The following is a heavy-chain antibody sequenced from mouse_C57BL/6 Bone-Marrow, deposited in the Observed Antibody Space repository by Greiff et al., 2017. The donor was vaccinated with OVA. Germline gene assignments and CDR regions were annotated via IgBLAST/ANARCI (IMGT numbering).Heavy chain of an antibody. CDR3: GRSRKYDMDY. CDR2: IHPNSGNT. V-gene: IGHV1-64*01. J-gene: IGHJ4*01. CDR1: GYTFTSYC. Sequence: QVQLQQSGAELAKPGASVKLSCKASGYTFTSYCIHWVKQRPGQGLEWIGVIHPNSGNTNYNEKFKGKATLTADKSSSTAHMPLRSLTSEDSEVYQCGRSRKYDMDYWGQGISVTVSS.